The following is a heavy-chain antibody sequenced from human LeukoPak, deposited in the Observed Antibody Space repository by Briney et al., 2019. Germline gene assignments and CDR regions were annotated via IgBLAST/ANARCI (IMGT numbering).Heavy chain of an antibody. CDR3: ARDRGTAAAGKYYFDY. Sequence: GRSLRLSCAAPGFSPTSYAMYSVCQAPGKGLDWVADLSYDGSNKYYADSVKGRFTISRNNSKNTLYLQMNSLRAEDTAVYYCARDRGTAAAGKYYFDYWGQGTLVTVSS. D-gene: IGHD6-13*01. V-gene: IGHV3-30*11. CDR1: GFSPTSYA. CDR2: LSYDGSNK. J-gene: IGHJ4*02.